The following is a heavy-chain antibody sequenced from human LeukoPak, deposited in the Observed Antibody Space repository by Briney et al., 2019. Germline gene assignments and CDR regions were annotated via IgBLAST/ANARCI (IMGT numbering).Heavy chain of an antibody. CDR3: ARHTRYYYDSSGYYIFDY. CDR1: GYSFTSYW. V-gene: IGHV5-51*01. CDR2: IYPGDSDT. D-gene: IGHD3-22*01. J-gene: IGHJ4*02. Sequence: GESLKISCKGSGYSFTSYWIGWVRQMPGKGLEWMGIIYPGDSDTRYSPSFQGQVTISADKSISTAYLQWSGLKASDTAMYYCARHTRYYYDSSGYYIFDYWGQGTLVTVSS.